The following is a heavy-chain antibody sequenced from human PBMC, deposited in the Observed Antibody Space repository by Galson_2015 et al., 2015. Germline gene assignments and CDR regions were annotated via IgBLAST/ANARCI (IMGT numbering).Heavy chain of an antibody. Sequence: QSGAEVKKPGESLKISCKGSGYGFPSYWIGWVRQMPGKGLEWMGPIYPGDSDTRYSPSFQGQVTISVDKSISTAYLQWSSLKASDTAMYYCAKQGCSSTSCSHLNWFDPWGQGTLVTVSS. CDR1: GYGFPSYW. CDR2: IYPGDSDT. J-gene: IGHJ5*02. V-gene: IGHV5-51*01. CDR3: AKQGCSSTSCSHLNWFDP. D-gene: IGHD2-2*01.